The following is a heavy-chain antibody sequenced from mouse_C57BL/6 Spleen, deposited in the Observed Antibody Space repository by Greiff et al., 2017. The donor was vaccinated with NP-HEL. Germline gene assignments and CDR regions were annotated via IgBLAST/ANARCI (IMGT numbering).Heavy chain of an antibody. CDR3: ARYYGSSPYWYFEV. Sequence: EVKLVESGGGLVKPGGSLKLSCAASGFTFSDYGMHWVRQAPEKGLEWVAYISSGSSTIYYADTVKGRFTISRDNAKNTLFLQMTSLRSEDTAMYYCARYYGSSPYWYFEVWGTETTVTVSS. V-gene: IGHV5-17*01. J-gene: IGHJ1*03. CDR2: ISSGSSTI. CDR1: GFTFSDYG. D-gene: IGHD1-1*01.